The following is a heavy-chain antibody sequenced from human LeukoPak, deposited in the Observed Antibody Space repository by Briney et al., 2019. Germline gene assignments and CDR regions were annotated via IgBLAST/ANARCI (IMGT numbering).Heavy chain of an antibody. CDR2: IYYSGST. CDR3: ARDGGNSYGPFDY. CDR1: GGSISSGDYY. V-gene: IGHV4-30-4*01. Sequence: SQTLSLTCTVSGGSISSGDYYWTWIRQPPGKGLEWIGFIYYSGSTYYNPSLKSRVTISVDTSKNQFSLKLSSVTAADTAVYYCARDGGNSYGPFDYWGQGTLVTASS. J-gene: IGHJ4*02. D-gene: IGHD4-23*01.